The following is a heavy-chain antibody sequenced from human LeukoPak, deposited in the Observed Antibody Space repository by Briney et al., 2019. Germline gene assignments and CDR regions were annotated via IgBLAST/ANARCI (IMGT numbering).Heavy chain of an antibody. CDR3: ARDTYSSGWYTYYYYYGMDV. CDR1: GDSVSSNSAA. CDR2: TYYRSKWYN. V-gene: IGHV6-1*01. J-gene: IGHJ6*02. Sequence: SQTLSLTCAISGDSVSSNSAAWNWIRQSPSRGLEWLGRTYYRSKWYNDYAVSVKSRITINPDTSKNQFSLQLNSVTPVDTAVYYCARDTYSSGWYTYYYYYGMDVWGQGTTVTVSS. D-gene: IGHD6-19*01.